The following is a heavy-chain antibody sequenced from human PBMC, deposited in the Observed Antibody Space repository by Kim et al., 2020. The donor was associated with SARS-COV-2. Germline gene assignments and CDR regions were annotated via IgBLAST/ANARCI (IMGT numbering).Heavy chain of an antibody. CDR3: ARLNFDSRGYFRGGIDY. Sequence: GGSLRLSCAASGFTFSHYSMTWVRQAPGKGLEWVSSISSSTAYIYYGDAVKGRFTISRDNAKNSLYLQMNSLRAEDTAVCYCARLNFDSRGYFRGGIDYWGQGILVTVSS. CDR2: ISSSTAYI. D-gene: IGHD3-22*01. J-gene: IGHJ4*02. CDR1: GFTFSHYS. V-gene: IGHV3-21*01.